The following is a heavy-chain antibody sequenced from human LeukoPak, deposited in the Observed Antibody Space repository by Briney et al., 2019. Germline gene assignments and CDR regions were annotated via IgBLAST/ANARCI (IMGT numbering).Heavy chain of an antibody. V-gene: IGHV3-30*18. CDR1: GFTFSSYG. Sequence: GGSLRLSCAASGFTFSSYGMHWVRQAPGKGLEWVAVISYDGSNKYYADSVKGRFTISRDNSKNTLYLQMNSLRAEDTAVYYCAKHSLWFGELLRGFGFDIWGQGTMVTVSS. D-gene: IGHD3-10*01. CDR2: ISYDGSNK. J-gene: IGHJ3*02. CDR3: AKHSLWFGELLRGFGFDI.